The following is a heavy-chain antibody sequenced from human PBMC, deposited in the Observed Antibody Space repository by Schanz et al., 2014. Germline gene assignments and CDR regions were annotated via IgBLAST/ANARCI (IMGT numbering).Heavy chain of an antibody. CDR2: ISGSGNTI. CDR3: ARRYSGRYCFDY. V-gene: IGHV3-48*02. Sequence: EVQLVESGGNLVQPGGSLRLSCVASGFTFSSHSMNWVRQAPGQGLEWLSHISGSGNTIYYADSVKGRFTISRDNAKNSLSLQMDRLRDEDTAVYYCARRYSGRYCFDYWGQGTLVAVSS. D-gene: IGHD1-26*01. J-gene: IGHJ4*02. CDR1: GFTFSSHS.